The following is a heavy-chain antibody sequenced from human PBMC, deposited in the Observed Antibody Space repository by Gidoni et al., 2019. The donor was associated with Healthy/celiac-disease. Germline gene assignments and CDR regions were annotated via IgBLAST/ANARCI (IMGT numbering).Heavy chain of an antibody. CDR3: ARVGGCSGGSCPPGGYYYYMDV. Sequence: QVQLVESGGGLVKPGGSLRLSCAASGFTFSDYYRSWIRQAPGKGLECVSYISSSSSYTTYADSVKGRFTISRDNAKNSLYLQMNSLRAEDTAVYYCARVGGCSGGSCPPGGYYYYMDVWGKGTTVTVSS. D-gene: IGHD2-15*01. V-gene: IGHV3-11*05. CDR1: GFTFSDYY. CDR2: ISSSSSYT. J-gene: IGHJ6*03.